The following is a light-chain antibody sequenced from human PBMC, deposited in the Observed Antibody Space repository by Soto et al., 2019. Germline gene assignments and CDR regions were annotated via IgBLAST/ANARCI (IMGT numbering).Light chain of an antibody. J-gene: IGLJ2*01. CDR1: SSDVGGYNY. V-gene: IGLV2-14*01. Sequence: QSVLTQPASVSGSPGQSITISCTGTSSDVGGYNYVSWYQQHPDKAPKLMIYEVSNRPSGVSNRFSGSKSGNTASLTISGLQAEDEADYYCSSYTSSSTPYVVFGAGTKVTVL. CDR2: EVS. CDR3: SSYTSSSTPYVV.